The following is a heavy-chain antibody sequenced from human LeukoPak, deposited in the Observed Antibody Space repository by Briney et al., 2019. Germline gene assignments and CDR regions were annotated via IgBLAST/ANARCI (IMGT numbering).Heavy chain of an antibody. CDR2: ISGDGGST. J-gene: IGHJ4*02. Sequence: PGGSLRLSCAASGFTFSSYWMHWVRQAPGKGLEWVSLISGDGGSTYYADSVKGRFTISRDNSKNSLYLQMNSLRTEDTALYYCAKSKSSYYGSGSDFDYWGQGTLVTVSS. CDR1: GFTFSSYW. V-gene: IGHV3-43*02. D-gene: IGHD3-10*01. CDR3: AKSKSSYYGSGSDFDY.